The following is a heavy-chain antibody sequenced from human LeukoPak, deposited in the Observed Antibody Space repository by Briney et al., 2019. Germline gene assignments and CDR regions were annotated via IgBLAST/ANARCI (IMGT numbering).Heavy chain of an antibody. J-gene: IGHJ5*02. D-gene: IGHD4-11*01. Sequence: HSETLSLTCTVSGGSISSSSYYWDWIRQSPGKGLEWIGIIYYSGSTDYNPSLKSRVTMSVETSKNQFSLKLSSVTAADTAVYYCARNISTVANGARYNWFDPWGQGTLVTVSS. CDR2: IYYSGST. CDR1: GGSISSSSYY. V-gene: IGHV4-39*01. CDR3: ARNISTVANGARYNWFDP.